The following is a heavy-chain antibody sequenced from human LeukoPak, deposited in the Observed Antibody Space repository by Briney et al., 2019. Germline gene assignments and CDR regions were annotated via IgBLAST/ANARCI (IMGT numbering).Heavy chain of an antibody. D-gene: IGHD4-17*01. J-gene: IGHJ4*02. Sequence: PGGSLRLSCAASGFTFSSYSMNWVRQAPGKGLEWVSSISSSSSYIYYADSVKGRFTISRDNAKNSLYLQVNSLRAEDTAVYYCAREVYGDYGGDYWGQGTLVTVSS. V-gene: IGHV3-21*01. CDR1: GFTFSSYS. CDR2: ISSSSSYI. CDR3: AREVYGDYGGDY.